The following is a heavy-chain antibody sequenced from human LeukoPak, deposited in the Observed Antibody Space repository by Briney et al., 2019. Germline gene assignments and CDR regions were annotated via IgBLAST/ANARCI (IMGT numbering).Heavy chain of an antibody. CDR3: ARWTGIAALRSDY. CDR1: GFTFSSYS. D-gene: IGHD6-6*01. Sequence: GGSLRLSCAASGFTFSSYSMNWVRQAPGKGLEWVSYISSSSSYIYYADSVKGRFTISRDNAKNSLYLQMNSLRAEDTAVYYCARWTGIAALRSDYWGQGTLVTVSS. J-gene: IGHJ4*02. V-gene: IGHV3-21*05. CDR2: ISSSSSYI.